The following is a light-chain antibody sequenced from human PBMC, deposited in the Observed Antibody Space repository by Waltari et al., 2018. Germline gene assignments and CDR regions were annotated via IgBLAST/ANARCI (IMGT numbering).Light chain of an antibody. CDR2: DAS. V-gene: IGKV3-11*01. CDR1: ESVSFY. CDR3: QQRSNWIT. J-gene: IGKJ4*01. Sequence: EVVLTQSPATLSSSPGDKATLSCRASESVSFYLNWHQQKPGQAPRLLIYDASNRATGIPARFSGSGSGTDFTLTISRLEPEDFAVYYCQQRSNWITFGGGTKVQIK.